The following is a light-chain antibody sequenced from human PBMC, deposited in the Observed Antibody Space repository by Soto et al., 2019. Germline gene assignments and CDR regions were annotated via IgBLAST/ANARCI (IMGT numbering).Light chain of an antibody. CDR2: EVT. CDR3: SSFTSTSTRL. V-gene: IGLV2-14*01. Sequence: QSVLTEPASVSVSPGQSITISCTGTSSDIGSYDYVSWYQQHPGKAPNLIIYEVTDRPSGVSNRSSGSKSGNTASLTISGLQAEHEADYSCSSFTSTSTRLFGSGTKVTVL. J-gene: IGLJ1*01. CDR1: SSDIGSYDY.